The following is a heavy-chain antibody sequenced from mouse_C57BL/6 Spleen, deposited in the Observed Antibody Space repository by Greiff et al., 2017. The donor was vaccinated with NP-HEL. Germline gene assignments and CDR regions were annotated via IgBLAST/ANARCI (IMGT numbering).Heavy chain of an antibody. Sequence: EVQLVESGGGLVQPKGSLKLSCAASGFSFNTYAMNWVRQAPGKGLEWVARIRSKSNNYATYYADSVKDRFTISRDDSESMLYLQMNNLKTEDTAMYYCVRQSNYGAMDYWGQGTSVPVSS. CDR2: IRSKSNNYAT. J-gene: IGHJ4*01. CDR3: VRQSNYGAMDY. CDR1: GFSFNTYA. D-gene: IGHD2-5*01. V-gene: IGHV10-1*01.